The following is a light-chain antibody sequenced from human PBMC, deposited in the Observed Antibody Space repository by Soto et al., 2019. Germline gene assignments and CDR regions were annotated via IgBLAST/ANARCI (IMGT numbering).Light chain of an antibody. CDR3: QQYFSSPQT. Sequence: DIVMTQSPDSLAVSLGERATINCKSSQSVLYSSNNKNYLAWYQQKPGQPPKLLIYWASTRESGVPDRFSGSVSGTDFTLSISTLQAEDVAVYHCQQYFSSPQTYGQGTKVEIK. CDR1: QSVLYSSNNKNY. J-gene: IGKJ1*01. CDR2: WAS. V-gene: IGKV4-1*01.